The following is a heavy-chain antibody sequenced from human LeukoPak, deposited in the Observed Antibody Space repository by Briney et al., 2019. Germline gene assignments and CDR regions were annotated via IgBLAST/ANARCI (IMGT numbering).Heavy chain of an antibody. CDR3: ARSDCSGGSCYINFDS. V-gene: IGHV4-59*01. D-gene: IGHD2-15*01. J-gene: IGHJ4*02. CDR1: GGSMSSYY. CDR2: IYYSGST. Sequence: SETLSLTCIFSGGSMSSYYWSWIRQPPGKGLEWIGYIYYSGSTNYNPSLKSRVTISIDTSKNHFSLKLSSVTAADTAVYYCARSDCSGGSCYINFDSWGQGTLVTVSS.